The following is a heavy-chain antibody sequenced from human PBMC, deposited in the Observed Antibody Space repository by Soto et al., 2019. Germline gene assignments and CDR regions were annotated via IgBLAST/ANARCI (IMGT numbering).Heavy chain of an antibody. V-gene: IGHV3-11*01. CDR3: AGFKEGKIVGLRWLDP. Sequence: GGSLRLSCVGSGVDFRGSYMNWIRQAPGKGLEWISYISDTGRTIHYADSVKGRFVIYRDNSRDSLYLQMNDLRADDTAIYYCAGFKEGKIVGLRWLDPWGQGTRVTVSS. D-gene: IGHD3-16*02. J-gene: IGHJ5*02. CDR1: GVDFRGSY. CDR2: ISDTGRTI.